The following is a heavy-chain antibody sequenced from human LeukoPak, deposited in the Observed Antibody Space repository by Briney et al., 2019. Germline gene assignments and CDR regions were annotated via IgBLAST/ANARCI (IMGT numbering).Heavy chain of an antibody. CDR1: GYSISSGYY. CDR3: ARGKNYYDSSVFPY. Sequence: SETLSLTCTVSGYSISSGYYWGWIRQPPGKGLEWIGSIYHSGSTYYNPSLKSRVTISVDTSKNQFSLKLSSVTAADTAVYYCARGKNYYDSSVFPYWGQGTLVTVSS. V-gene: IGHV4-38-2*02. CDR2: IYHSGST. J-gene: IGHJ4*02. D-gene: IGHD3-22*01.